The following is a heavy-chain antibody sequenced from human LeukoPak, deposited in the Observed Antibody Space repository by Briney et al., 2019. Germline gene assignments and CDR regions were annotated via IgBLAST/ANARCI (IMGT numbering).Heavy chain of an antibody. CDR1: GFTFSSYA. CDR3: ARDLWDH. Sequence: GGSLRLSCAASGFTFSSYAMSWVRQAPGKGLEWVSGISGSGGITYYADSVRGRFTISRDNAKNSLYLQMNSLRAEDTAVYYCARDLWDHWGQGTLVTVSS. CDR2: ISGSGGIT. J-gene: IGHJ4*02. V-gene: IGHV3-23*01.